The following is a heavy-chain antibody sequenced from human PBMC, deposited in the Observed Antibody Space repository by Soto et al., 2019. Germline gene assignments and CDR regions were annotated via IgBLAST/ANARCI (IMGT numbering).Heavy chain of an antibody. J-gene: IGHJ6*02. CDR2: IIPILGIA. CDR1: GGTFSSYT. CDR3: TRDQKARFCNGGSCYSYHGMGV. D-gene: IGHD2-15*01. V-gene: IGHV1-69*04. Sequence: ASGKVSCKASGGTFSSYTISWVRQAPGQGLEWMGRIIPILGIANYAQKFQGRVTITADKSTSTAYMELNSLRPDDTALYYCTRDQKARFCNGGSCYSYHGMGVWGQGTTVTVSS.